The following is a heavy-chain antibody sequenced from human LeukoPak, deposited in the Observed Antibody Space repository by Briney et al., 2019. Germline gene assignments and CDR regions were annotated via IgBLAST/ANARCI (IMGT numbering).Heavy chain of an antibody. Sequence: SETLSLTCTVSGGSISSGGYYWSWIRQPPGKGLEWIGYIYYSGSTNYNPSLKSRVTMSVDTSENQFSLKLTSVTAADTAVYYCATLRDSWYYFDYWGQGTLVPVSS. D-gene: IGHD6-13*01. J-gene: IGHJ4*02. CDR1: GGSISSGGYY. CDR2: IYYSGST. V-gene: IGHV4-61*08. CDR3: ATLRDSWYYFDY.